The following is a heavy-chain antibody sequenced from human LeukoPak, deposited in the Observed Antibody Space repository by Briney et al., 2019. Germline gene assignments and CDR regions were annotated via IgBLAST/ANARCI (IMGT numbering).Heavy chain of an antibody. J-gene: IGHJ4*02. CDR1: GFTFSSYS. D-gene: IGHD3-9*01. CDR2: ISSSSSYI. V-gene: IGHV3-21*01. CDR3: ARDLPPCYDILTGYYKLSVHFDY. Sequence: GGSLRLSCVASGFTFSSYSMNWVRQAPGKGLEWVSSISSSSSYIYYADSVKGRFTISRDNAKNSLYLQMNSLRAEDTAVYYCARDLPPCYDILTGYYKLSVHFDYWGQGTLVTVSS.